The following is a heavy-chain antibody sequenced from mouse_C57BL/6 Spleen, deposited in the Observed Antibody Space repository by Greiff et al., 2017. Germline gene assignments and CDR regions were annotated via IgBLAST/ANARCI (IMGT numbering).Heavy chain of an antibody. CDR2: IYPGDGDT. J-gene: IGHJ4*01. V-gene: IGHV1-82*01. D-gene: IGHD4-1*01. CDR3: ARRGTGEGYAVGC. CDR1: GYAFSSSW. Sequence: QVQLQQSGPELVKPGASVKISCKASGYAFSSSWMNWVKQRPGKGLEWIGRIYPGDGDTNYNGKFKGKATLTADKSSSTAYMQLSSLTSGDSAVYFCARRGTGEGYAVGCRGQGTSVTVSS.